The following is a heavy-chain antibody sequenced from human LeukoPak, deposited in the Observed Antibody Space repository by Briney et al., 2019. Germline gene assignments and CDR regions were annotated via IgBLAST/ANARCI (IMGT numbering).Heavy chain of an antibody. J-gene: IGHJ6*02. CDR3: ARDDGSSWYVPGMDV. V-gene: IGHV3-30*03. CDR1: GFTFSSYG. Sequence: GRSLRLSCAASGFTFSSYGMHWVRQAPGKGLEWVAVISYDGSYKYYADSVKGRFTISRDNSKNALYLQMNSLRAEDTAVYYCARDDGSSWYVPGMDVWGQGTTVTVSS. CDR2: ISYDGSYK. D-gene: IGHD6-13*01.